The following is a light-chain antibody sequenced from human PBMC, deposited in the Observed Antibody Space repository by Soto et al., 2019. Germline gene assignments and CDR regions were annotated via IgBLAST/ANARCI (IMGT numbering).Light chain of an antibody. CDR3: QQSYSTPLT. Sequence: DIHMTQSPSSLSASVGDRVTIACRASQSISSSLNWYQQKLGKAPKLLIYAASSLQSGVPSRLSGSGSGTDFTLTISSLQPEDFATYYCQQSYSTPLTFGGGTKVDIK. V-gene: IGKV1-39*01. J-gene: IGKJ4*01. CDR1: QSISSS. CDR2: AAS.